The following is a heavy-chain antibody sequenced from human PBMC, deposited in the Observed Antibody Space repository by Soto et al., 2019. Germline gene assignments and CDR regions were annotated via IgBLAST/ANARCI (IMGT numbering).Heavy chain of an antibody. V-gene: IGHV4-39*01. D-gene: IGHD6-25*01. CDR1: GGAVSSGGYY. J-gene: IGHJ5*02. CDR2: IYFTGNT. Sequence: SETLSLTCSVSGGAVSSGGYYWTWIRQHPGQGLEWIGTIYFTGNTYYTPSLKSRLTMSIDTSKNEFSLRLNSVTAADTAVYYCAGQTFTIAAASYGRSNWFDPWGPGTLVTVSS. CDR3: AGQTFTIAAASYGRSNWFDP.